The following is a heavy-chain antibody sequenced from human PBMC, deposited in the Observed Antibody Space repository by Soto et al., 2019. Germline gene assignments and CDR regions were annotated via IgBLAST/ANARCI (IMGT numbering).Heavy chain of an antibody. D-gene: IGHD7-27*01. CDR3: AKDGGGPNPLGRELRLYYFDY. CDR1: GFTFDDYA. J-gene: IGHJ4*02. CDR2: ISWNSGSI. Sequence: GGSLRLSCAASGFTFDDYAMHWVRQAPGKGLEWVSGISWNSGSIGYADSVKGRFTISRDNAKNSLYLQMNSLRAEDTALYYCAKDGGGPNPLGRELRLYYFDYWGQGTLVTVSS. V-gene: IGHV3-9*01.